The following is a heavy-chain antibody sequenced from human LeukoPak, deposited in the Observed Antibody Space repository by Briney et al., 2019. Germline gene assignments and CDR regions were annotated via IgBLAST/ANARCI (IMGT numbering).Heavy chain of an antibody. D-gene: IGHD2-2*01. CDR2: IIPILGIA. CDR1: GGTFSSYA. J-gene: IGHJ4*02. V-gene: IGHV1-69*04. Sequence: SVKVSCKASGGTFSSYAISWVRQAPGQGLEWMGRIIPILGIANYAQKFQGRVTITADKSTSTAYMELSSLRSEDTAVYYCAINQIYCSSTSCSREGGDYWGQGTLVTVSS. CDR3: AINQIYCSSTSCSREGGDY.